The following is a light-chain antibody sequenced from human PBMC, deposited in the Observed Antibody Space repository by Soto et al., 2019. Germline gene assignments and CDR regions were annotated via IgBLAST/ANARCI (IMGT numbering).Light chain of an antibody. Sequence: QSVLTQPPSASGTPGQRVAISCSGSSSNIGSNSVNWYQHLPGTAPKLLMYNNNQRPSGVPDRFSASKSGASASLAISGLQSEDEADYYCAAWDDSLNGPVFGGGTKLTVL. CDR2: NNN. CDR1: SSNIGSNS. J-gene: IGLJ3*02. V-gene: IGLV1-44*01. CDR3: AAWDDSLNGPV.